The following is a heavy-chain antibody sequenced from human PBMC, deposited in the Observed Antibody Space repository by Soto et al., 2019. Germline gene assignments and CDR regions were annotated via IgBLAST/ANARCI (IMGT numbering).Heavy chain of an antibody. CDR3: ARGIQEGFDP. CDR2: IYYNGII. D-gene: IGHD5-18*01. J-gene: IGHJ5*02. Sequence: QVSLQESGPGLVKPSQTLSLSCTVSGDSITDGDYYWSWIRQPPGKDLEWIAYIYYNGIIHYNPSLNSRVDILLDPSKNQFSLTMTSVTDADTDVYSCARGIQEGFDPWGQGTLVTASS. V-gene: IGHV4-30-4*01. CDR1: GDSITDGDYY.